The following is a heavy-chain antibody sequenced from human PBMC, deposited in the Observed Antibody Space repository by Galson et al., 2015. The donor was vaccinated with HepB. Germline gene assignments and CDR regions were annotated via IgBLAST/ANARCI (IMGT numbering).Heavy chain of an antibody. D-gene: IGHD3-22*01. CDR3: VRENYHVSNGHYYGSDY. J-gene: IGHJ4*02. CDR2: ITSSDRTI. CDR1: GYTFRDYY. Sequence: SLRLSCAASGYTFRDYYMSWIRQAPGKGLEWVSYITSSDRTIYYADSVKGRFTISRDNAKNSLYLQMNSLRAEDTAVYYCVRENYHVSNGHYYGSDYWGQGTLVTVSS. V-gene: IGHV3-11*01.